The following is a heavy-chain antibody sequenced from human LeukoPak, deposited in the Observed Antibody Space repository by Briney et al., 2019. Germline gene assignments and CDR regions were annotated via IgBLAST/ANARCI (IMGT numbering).Heavy chain of an antibody. J-gene: IGHJ3*02. Sequence: GGSLRLSCAASRFTFSNYAVSWVRQAPGKGLEWVSEISGSGGNTYFADSVKGRFTISRDNSKNTLYLQMNSLRAEDTAVYYCATRPPIYSSRPDAFDIWGQGTMVTVSS. CDR1: RFTFSNYA. CDR3: ATRPPIYSSRPDAFDI. CDR2: ISGSGGNT. V-gene: IGHV3-23*01. D-gene: IGHD6-13*01.